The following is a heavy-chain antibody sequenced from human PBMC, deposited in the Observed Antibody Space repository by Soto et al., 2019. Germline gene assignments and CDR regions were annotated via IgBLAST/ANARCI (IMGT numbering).Heavy chain of an antibody. CDR3: ARMGTTGTTNWFDP. CDR1: GGTFSSYT. CDR2: IIPILGIA. D-gene: IGHD1-1*01. Sequence: QVQLVQSGAEVKKPGSSVKVSCKASGGTFSSYTISWVRQAPGQGLEWMGRIIPILGIANYAQKFQGRVTITADKSTSTAYMELSSLRFEDTAVYYCARMGTTGTTNWFDPWGQGTLVTVSS. V-gene: IGHV1-69*02. J-gene: IGHJ5*02.